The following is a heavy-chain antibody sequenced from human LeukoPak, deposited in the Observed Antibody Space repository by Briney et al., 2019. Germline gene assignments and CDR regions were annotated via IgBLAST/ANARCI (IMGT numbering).Heavy chain of an antibody. CDR1: GFTFSSFG. V-gene: IGHV3-33*01. D-gene: IGHD6-19*01. Sequence: GGSLRLSCAASGFTFSSFGMHWVRQAPGKGLEWVAVIWSDGSNKYYADSVEGRFTISRDNPKNTLYLQMNSLRAEDTAVYYCARYSSGFLDSWGQGTLVTVSS. CDR2: IWSDGSNK. J-gene: IGHJ4*02. CDR3: ARYSSGFLDS.